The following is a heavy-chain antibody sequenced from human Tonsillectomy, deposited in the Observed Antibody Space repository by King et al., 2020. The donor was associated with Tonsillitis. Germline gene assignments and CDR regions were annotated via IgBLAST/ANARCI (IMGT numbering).Heavy chain of an antibody. V-gene: IGHV2-5*02. CDR3: AHKDWNEVQH. CDR2: IYWDDDK. Sequence: TLKESGPTLVKPTQTLTVTCTFSGFSLSTSGVGVGWLRQPPGKALEWLALIYWDDDKRYSPSLKSRLTITKDTSKNQVVLTMTNIDPVDTATYYCAHKDWNEVQHWGQGTLVTVSS. D-gene: IGHD1-1*01. CDR1: GFSLSTSGVG. J-gene: IGHJ1*01.